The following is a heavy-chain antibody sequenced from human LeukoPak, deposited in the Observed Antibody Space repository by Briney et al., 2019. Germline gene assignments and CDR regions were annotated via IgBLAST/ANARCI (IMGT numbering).Heavy chain of an antibody. J-gene: IGHJ4*02. CDR3: TTWVDFGTSNSLDY. V-gene: IGHV3-30-3*01. CDR2: ISYDGSNK. Sequence: GGSLRLSCAASGFTSSSYAMHWVRQAPGKGLEWVAVISYDGSNKYYADSVKGRFTISRDNSKNTLYLQMNSLRADDTAVYYCTTWVDFGTSNSLDYWGRGTLVTVSS. D-gene: IGHD2-2*01. CDR1: GFTSSSYA.